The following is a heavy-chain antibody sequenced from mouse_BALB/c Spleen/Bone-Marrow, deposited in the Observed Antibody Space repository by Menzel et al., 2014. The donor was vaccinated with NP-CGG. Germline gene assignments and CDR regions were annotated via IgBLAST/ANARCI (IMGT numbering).Heavy chain of an antibody. J-gene: IGHJ2*01. CDR3: ARKYGDY. CDR2: IYPGDGDT. D-gene: IGHD2-10*02. V-gene: IGHV1-80*01. Sequence: VKLQESGAELVRPGSSVKISCKASGYVFSSYWMNWVKQRPGQGLEWIGQIYPGDGDTNYNGKFKGKATLTADKSSSTAYMQLSSLTSEDSAVYFCARKYGDYWGQGTALTVSS. CDR1: GYVFSSYW.